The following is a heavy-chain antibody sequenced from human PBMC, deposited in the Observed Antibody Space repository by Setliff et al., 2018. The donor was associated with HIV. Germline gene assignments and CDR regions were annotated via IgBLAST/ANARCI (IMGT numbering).Heavy chain of an antibody. CDR3: AKGRYGGYDWGTLDI. V-gene: IGHV3-23*01. CDR1: GFTFSSCA. D-gene: IGHD5-12*01. Sequence: PGGSLRLSCAASGFTFSSCAMSWVRQAPGKGLEWVLVISGSGASTYYADSVKGRFTISRDNSKNTLYLQMNSLRVEDTAVYYCAKGRYGGYDWGTLDIWGQGTMVTGSS. CDR2: ISGSGAST. J-gene: IGHJ3*02.